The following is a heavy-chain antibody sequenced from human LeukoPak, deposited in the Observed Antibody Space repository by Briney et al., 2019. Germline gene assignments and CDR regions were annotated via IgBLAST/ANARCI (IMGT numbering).Heavy chain of an antibody. Sequence: SSETLSLTCTVSGGSISSSSYYWGWIRQPPGKGLEWIGTMYYSGSTYYSPSLRSPFTISVDTSKNQFSLKLSSVTAADTAVYYCARHLPYYDSSGYSLDYWGQGTLVTVSS. CDR2: MYYSGST. D-gene: IGHD3-22*01. J-gene: IGHJ4*02. CDR3: ARHLPYYDSSGYSLDY. V-gene: IGHV4-39*01. CDR1: GGSISSSSYY.